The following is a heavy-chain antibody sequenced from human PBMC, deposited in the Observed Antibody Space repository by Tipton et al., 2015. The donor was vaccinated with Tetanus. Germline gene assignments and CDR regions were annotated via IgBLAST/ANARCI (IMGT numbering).Heavy chain of an antibody. CDR2: VDDSGST. V-gene: IGHV4-34*01. Sequence: LRLSCAVYGGSLSRYYWTWIRQPPGKGLEWIGEVDDSGSTNHSPPLKRRGTISLNTSKNEFSLTLSSVAAADTAVYYCAGGTWLYSTAFHRHWLDPWGQRTLVSVSS. J-gene: IGHJ5*02. D-gene: IGHD2-21*01. CDR1: GGSLSRYY. CDR3: AGGTWLYSTAFHRHWLDP.